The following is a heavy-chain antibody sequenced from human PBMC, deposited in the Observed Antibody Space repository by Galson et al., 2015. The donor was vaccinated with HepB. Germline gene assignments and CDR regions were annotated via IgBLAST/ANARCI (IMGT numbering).Heavy chain of an antibody. V-gene: IGHV3-11*01. D-gene: IGHD2-2*01. CDR1: GFTFSDYH. Sequence: SLRLSCAASGFTFSDYHMSWIRQAPGKGLEWVSYISSSGSTIYYADSVKGRFTISRDNAKNSLYLQMNSLSAEDTAVYYRARVTAAHYYYYYYMDVWGKGTTVTVSS. CDR2: ISSSGSTI. CDR3: ARVTAAHYYYYYYMDV. J-gene: IGHJ6*03.